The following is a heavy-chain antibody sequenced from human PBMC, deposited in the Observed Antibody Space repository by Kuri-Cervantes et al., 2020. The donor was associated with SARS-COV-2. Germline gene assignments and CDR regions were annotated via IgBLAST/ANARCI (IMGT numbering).Heavy chain of an antibody. CDR2: IYYSGST. D-gene: IGHD1-26*01. J-gene: IGHJ4*02. CDR3: ARWPSWGGSIDY. V-gene: IGHV4-59*01. CDR1: GGSISSYY. Sequence: SETLSLTCTVSGGSISSYYWSWIRQPPGKGLEWIGYIYYSGSTNYNPSLKSRVTMSVDTSKNQFSLKLSSVTAADTAVYYCARWPSWGGSIDYWGQGTLVTVSS.